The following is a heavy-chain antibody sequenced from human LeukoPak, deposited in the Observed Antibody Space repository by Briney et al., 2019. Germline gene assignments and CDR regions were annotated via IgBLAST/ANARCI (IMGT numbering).Heavy chain of an antibody. D-gene: IGHD3-10*01. J-gene: IGHJ4*02. Sequence: GSLRLSCAASGFPFDDYAMHWVRQAPGEGLEWVSLISWDGSSTYYADSVKGRFTISRDNSKNSLYLQMNSLRAEDTALYYCAKDMAAYYYASGNIDYWGQGTLVTVSS. CDR3: AKDMAAYYYASGNIDY. V-gene: IGHV3-43D*03. CDR2: ISWDGSST. CDR1: GFPFDDYA.